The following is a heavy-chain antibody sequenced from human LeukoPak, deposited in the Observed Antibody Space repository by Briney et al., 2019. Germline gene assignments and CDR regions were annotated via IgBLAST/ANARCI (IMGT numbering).Heavy chain of an antibody. J-gene: IGHJ4*02. D-gene: IGHD1-26*01. Sequence: SETLSLTCTVSGGSISSGSYYWSWIRQPAGKGLEWIGRIYTSGSTNCNPSLKSRVTISVDTSKNQFSLKLSSVTAADTAVYYCAALVGATVSYWGQGTLVTVSS. V-gene: IGHV4-61*02. CDR3: AALVGATVSY. CDR1: GGSISSGSYY. CDR2: IYTSGST.